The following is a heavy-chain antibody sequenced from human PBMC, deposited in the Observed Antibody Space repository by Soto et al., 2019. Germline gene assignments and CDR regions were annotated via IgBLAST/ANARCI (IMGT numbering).Heavy chain of an antibody. CDR2: IYYDGSNE. Sequence: QVQLVESGGAVVQPGRSLRLSCGASGFIFSEYGMHWVRQDPGKGLEWVAVIYYDGSNEHYSESVRGRFTISRDNSKNMLYLEMNSLRAEDTAIYYCARWWNDEEWVETMDVWGQGTTVTVSS. V-gene: IGHV3-33*01. CDR1: GFIFSEYG. D-gene: IGHD1-1*01. J-gene: IGHJ6*01. CDR3: ARWWNDEEWVETMDV.